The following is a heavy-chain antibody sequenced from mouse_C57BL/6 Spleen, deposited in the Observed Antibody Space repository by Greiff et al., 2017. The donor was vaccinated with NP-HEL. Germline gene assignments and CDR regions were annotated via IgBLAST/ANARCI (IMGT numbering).Heavy chain of an antibody. CDR1: GYAFSSYW. Sequence: QVQLQQSGAELVKPGASVKISCKASGYAFSSYWMNWVKQRPGKGLEWIGQIYPGDGDTNYNGKFKGKATLTANKSSSTAYMQLSSLTSEDSAVYFCARSIGYYYGSFDYWGQGTTLTVSS. CDR3: ARSIGYYYGSFDY. CDR2: IYPGDGDT. D-gene: IGHD1-1*01. J-gene: IGHJ2*01. V-gene: IGHV1-80*01.